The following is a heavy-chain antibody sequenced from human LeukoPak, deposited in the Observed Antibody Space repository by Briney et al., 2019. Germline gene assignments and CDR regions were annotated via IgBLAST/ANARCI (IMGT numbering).Heavy chain of an antibody. D-gene: IGHD3-22*01. CDR2: VYYTGTT. V-gene: IGHV4-59*08. J-gene: IGHJ4*02. CDR3: ARGCYYERSGYCPFDY. CDR1: GGSISNYY. Sequence: SETLSLTCTVSGGSISNYYWSWIRQSPEKGLEWIGYVYYTGTTNYNPSLKSRLTMSVDTSKNQFSLSLSSVTAADTAVYYCARGCYYERSGYCPFDYWGPGTLVTVSS.